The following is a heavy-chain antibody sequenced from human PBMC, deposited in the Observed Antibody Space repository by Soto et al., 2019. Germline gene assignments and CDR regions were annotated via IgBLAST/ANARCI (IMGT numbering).Heavy chain of an antibody. V-gene: IGHV3-30*18. CDR3: AKEVYDILTGYYMSWNYFDY. CDR1: GFTFSSYG. Sequence: PGGSLRLSCAASGFTFSSYGMHWVRQAPGKGLEWVAVISYDGSNKYYADSVKGRFTISRDNSKNTLCLQMNSLRAEDTAVYYCAKEVYDILTGYYMSWNYFDYWGQGTLVTVSS. CDR2: ISYDGSNK. D-gene: IGHD3-9*01. J-gene: IGHJ4*02.